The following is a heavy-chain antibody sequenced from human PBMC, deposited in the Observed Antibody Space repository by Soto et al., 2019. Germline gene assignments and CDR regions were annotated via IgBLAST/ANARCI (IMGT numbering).Heavy chain of an antibody. D-gene: IGHD2-8*01. CDR2: IYYSGST. V-gene: IGHV4-59*01. CDR1: VGSISSYY. Sequence: QVQLQESGPGLVKPSETLSLTCTVSVGSISSYYWSWIRQPPGKGLEWIGYIYYSGSTNYNPSLKSRVTISVDTAKNQYSLKVSSVPVVETAMYYCATVWGYYFDYWGQRTLLTVSS. J-gene: IGHJ4*02. CDR3: ATVWGYYFDY.